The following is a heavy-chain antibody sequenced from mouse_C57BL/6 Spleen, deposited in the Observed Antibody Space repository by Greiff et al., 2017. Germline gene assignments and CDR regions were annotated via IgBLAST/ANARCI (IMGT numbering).Heavy chain of an antibody. CDR3: ARGQPHYFDY. CDR1: GYTFTNYW. Sequence: VKLLESGAELVRPGTSVKMSCKASGYTFTNYWIGWAKQRPGHGLEWIGDIYPGGGYTNYNEKFKGKATLTADKSSSTAYMQFSSLTSEDSAIYYCARGQPHYFDYWGQGTTLTVSS. D-gene: IGHD6-1*01. V-gene: IGHV1-63*01. J-gene: IGHJ2*01. CDR2: IYPGGGYT.